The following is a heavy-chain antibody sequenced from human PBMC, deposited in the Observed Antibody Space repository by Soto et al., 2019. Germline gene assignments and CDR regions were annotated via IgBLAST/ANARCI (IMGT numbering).Heavy chain of an antibody. CDR2: IKQDGSEK. CDR3: ARDITMIVVVRSDAFDI. V-gene: IGHV3-7*03. Sequence: GGSLRLSCAASGFTFSSYAMSWVRQAPGKGLEWVANIKQDGSEKYYVDSVKGRFTISRDNAKDSLYLQMNSLRAEDTAVYYCARDITMIVVVRSDAFDIWGQGTMVTVSS. CDR1: GFTFSSYA. J-gene: IGHJ3*02. D-gene: IGHD3-22*01.